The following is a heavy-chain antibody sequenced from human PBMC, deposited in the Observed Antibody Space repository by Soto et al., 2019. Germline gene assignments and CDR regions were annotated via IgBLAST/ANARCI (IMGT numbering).Heavy chain of an antibody. J-gene: IGHJ4*02. CDR3: VKEYTTPTLYHFDY. D-gene: IGHD3-16*01. Sequence: GGSLRLSCAASGFAFSAYAMNWVRHTPGKGLECVSAVGGTGVSTYYADSVKGRFTISRDNSKNTLFLQMTSLRPEDTAVYYCVKEYTTPTLYHFDYWGQGTLVTVSS. CDR2: VGGTGVST. V-gene: IGHV3-64D*06. CDR1: GFAFSAYA.